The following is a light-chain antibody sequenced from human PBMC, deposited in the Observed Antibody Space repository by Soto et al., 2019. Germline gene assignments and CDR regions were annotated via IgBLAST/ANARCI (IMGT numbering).Light chain of an antibody. V-gene: IGKV1-9*01. CDR2: AAS. CDR3: QQLNSYPFT. Sequence: DIQLTQSPSFLSASVGDRVTITCRASQGISSYLAWYQQKPGKAPTLLIYAASTLQSGVPSRFSGSGSGTEFTLTISSLQPEDFATYYCQQLNSYPFTLGPGTKVDIK. CDR1: QGISSY. J-gene: IGKJ3*01.